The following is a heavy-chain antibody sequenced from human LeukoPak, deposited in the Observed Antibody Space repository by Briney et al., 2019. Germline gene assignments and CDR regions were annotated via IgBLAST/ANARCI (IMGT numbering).Heavy chain of an antibody. V-gene: IGHV3-48*01. CDR2: MSGRSSTI. CDR3: ARDRLTSGSYFFDY. J-gene: IGHJ4*02. CDR1: AFTFSDYS. Sequence: GGSLRLSCAASAFTFSDYSMNWVRQAPGKGLDWISYMSGRSSTIYYADSVRGRFTISRDNAKNSMYLQMNSLRAEDTAVYYCARDRLTSGSYFFDYWGQGTLVTVSS. D-gene: IGHD1-26*01.